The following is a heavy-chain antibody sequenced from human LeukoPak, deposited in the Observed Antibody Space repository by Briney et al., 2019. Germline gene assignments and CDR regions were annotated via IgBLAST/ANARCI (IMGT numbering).Heavy chain of an antibody. CDR3: VRESDYDSSGYYGY. CDR1: GYTFTSYY. Sequence: ASVKVSCKASGYTFTSYYMHWVRQAPGQGLEWMGWISAYNGNTNYAQKLQGRVTMTTDTSTSTAYMELRSLRSDDTAVYYCVRESDYDSSGYYGYWGQGTLVTVSS. D-gene: IGHD3-22*01. CDR2: ISAYNGNT. V-gene: IGHV1-18*04. J-gene: IGHJ4*02.